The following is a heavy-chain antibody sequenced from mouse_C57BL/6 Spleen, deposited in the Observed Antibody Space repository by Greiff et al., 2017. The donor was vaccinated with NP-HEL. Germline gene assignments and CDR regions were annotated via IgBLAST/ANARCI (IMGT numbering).Heavy chain of an antibody. CDR1: GYAFSSYW. CDR3: ARREYDYDDNTSGY. CDR2: IYPGDGDT. J-gene: IGHJ2*01. Sequence: QVQLQQSGAELVKPGASVKISCKASGYAFSSYWMNWVKQRPGKGLEWIGQIYPGDGDTNYNGKFKGKATLTADKSSSTAYMQLNSLTSEDSAVDFGARREYDYDDNTSGYWGQGTTLTVSS. V-gene: IGHV1-80*01. D-gene: IGHD2-4*01.